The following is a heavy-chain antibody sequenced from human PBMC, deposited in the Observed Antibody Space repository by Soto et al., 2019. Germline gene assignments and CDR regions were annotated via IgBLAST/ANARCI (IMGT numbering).Heavy chain of an antibody. J-gene: IGHJ6*02. CDR2: ISYDGSNK. CDR3: ARDRGNYYYYGMDV. V-gene: IGHV3-30*03. CDR1: GFTFSSYG. Sequence: WGSLRLSCASSGFTFSSYGMHWVRQAPGKGLEWVAVISYDGSNKYYADSVKGRFSISRDNSKNTLYLQMNTLRAEDTAVYYCARDRGNYYYYGMDVWGQGTTVTVSS.